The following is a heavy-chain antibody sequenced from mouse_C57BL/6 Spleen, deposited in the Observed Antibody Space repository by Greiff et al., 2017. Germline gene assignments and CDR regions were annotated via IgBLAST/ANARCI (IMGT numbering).Heavy chain of an antibody. CDR1: GYTFTSYG. D-gene: IGHD1-1*01. V-gene: IGHV1-81*01. J-gene: IGHJ4*01. CDR3: AKDDYYGSPYYAMDY. CDR2: IYPRSGNT. Sequence: QVQLQQSGAELARPGASVKLSCKASGYTFTSYGISWVKQRTGQGLEWIGEIYPRSGNTYYNEKLKGKATLTADKSSSTAYMELRSLTSEDSAVYFCAKDDYYGSPYYAMDYWGQGTSVTVSS.